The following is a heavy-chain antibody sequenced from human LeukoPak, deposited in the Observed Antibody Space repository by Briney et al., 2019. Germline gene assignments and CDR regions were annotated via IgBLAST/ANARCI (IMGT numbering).Heavy chain of an antibody. Sequence: SETLSLTCAVYGGSFSGYYWSWIRQPPGKGLEWIGEINHSGSTNYNPSLKSRVTISVDTSKNQFSLKLSSVTAADTAVYYCARKIQLWFTYYYYYGMDVWGQGTTVIVSS. CDR1: GGSFSGYY. CDR3: ARKIQLWFTYYYYYGMDV. D-gene: IGHD5-18*01. CDR2: INHSGST. V-gene: IGHV4-34*01. J-gene: IGHJ6*02.